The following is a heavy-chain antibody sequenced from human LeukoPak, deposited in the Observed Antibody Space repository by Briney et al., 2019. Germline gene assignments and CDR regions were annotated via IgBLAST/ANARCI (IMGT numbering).Heavy chain of an antibody. D-gene: IGHD3-10*01. J-gene: IGHJ4*02. CDR1: GFTFSSYD. V-gene: IGHV3-13*01. Sequence: GGSLRLSCAASGFTFSSYDMHWVRQPPGKGLEWVSTITSAGDTYSPDSVKGRFTVFRENAKKSLYLQMNSLRAGDMAVYYCARDGYGSGSSDYWGQGTLVTVSS. CDR3: ARDGYGSGSSDY. CDR2: ITSAGDT.